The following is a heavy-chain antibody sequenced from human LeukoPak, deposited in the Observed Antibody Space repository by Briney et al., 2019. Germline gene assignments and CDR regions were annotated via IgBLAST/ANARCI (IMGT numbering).Heavy chain of an antibody. V-gene: IGHV3-53*01. CDR1: GVTVSSHY. CDR3: VVSPNTYYFDY. Sequence: GGSLRLSCAASGVTVSSHYMSWVRQAPGKGLEWVSVIYSGGSTYYADSVKGRFTISRDSSKNTLYLQMNSLRAKDTAVYYCVVSPNTYYFDYWGQGILVTVSS. CDR2: IYSGGST. D-gene: IGHD2-2*02. J-gene: IGHJ4*02.